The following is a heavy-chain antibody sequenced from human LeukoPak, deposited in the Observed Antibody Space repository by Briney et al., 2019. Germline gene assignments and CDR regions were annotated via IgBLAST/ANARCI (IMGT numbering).Heavy chain of an antibody. J-gene: IGHJ3*02. Sequence: GGSLRLSCAASGFTLSSYAMSWVRQAPGKGLEWMAIISSDGSNKYYADSVRGRFTISRDNSKNTLYLQMNSLRAEDTAVYYCARVSETSSWTFDAFDIWGQGTMVTVSS. CDR2: ISSDGSNK. CDR1: GFTLSSYA. CDR3: ARVSETSSWTFDAFDI. V-gene: IGHV3-30*04. D-gene: IGHD6-13*01.